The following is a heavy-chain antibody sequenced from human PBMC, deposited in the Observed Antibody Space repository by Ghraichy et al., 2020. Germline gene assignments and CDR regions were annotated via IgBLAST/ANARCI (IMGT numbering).Heavy chain of an antibody. J-gene: IGHJ3*02. Sequence: GSPRLSCAASGFTFSSYSMNWVRQAPGKGLEWVSYISSSSSTIYYADSVKGRFTISRDNAKNSLYLQMNSLRDEDTAVYYCASITMIVVVIGGREAFDIWGQGTMVTVSS. CDR3: ASITMIVVVIGGREAFDI. CDR1: GFTFSSYS. CDR2: ISSSSSTI. D-gene: IGHD3-22*01. V-gene: IGHV3-48*02.